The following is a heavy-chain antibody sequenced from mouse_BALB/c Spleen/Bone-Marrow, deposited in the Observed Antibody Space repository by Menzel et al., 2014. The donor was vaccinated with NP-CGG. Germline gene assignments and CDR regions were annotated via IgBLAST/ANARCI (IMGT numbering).Heavy chain of an antibody. V-gene: IGHV1-69*01. CDR1: GHTFTDHW. CDR3: GGLGANVDY. Sequence: QVQLQQSGAELVMPGASGKMSCKASGHTFTDHWMHRVKQRPGQGLEWIAAIDISDSYTSYTQTFKGQTTLTVDDSSSSVDMQRSRLAYEASAFCYCGGLGANVDYWGQGTTLTVSS. CDR2: IDISDSYT. J-gene: IGHJ2*01.